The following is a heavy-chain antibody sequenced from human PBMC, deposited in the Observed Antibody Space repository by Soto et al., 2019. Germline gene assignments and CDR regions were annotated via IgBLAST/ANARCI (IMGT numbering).Heavy chain of an antibody. Sequence: ASVKVSCKASGYTFTSYGISWVRQASGQGLEWMGWISAYNGNTNYAQKLQGRVTMTTDTSTSTAYMELRSLRSDDTAVYYCARDHDLGYCSGGSCFGQTRDAFDIWGQGTMVTVSS. CDR3: ARDHDLGYCSGGSCFGQTRDAFDI. V-gene: IGHV1-18*01. CDR1: GYTFTSYG. CDR2: ISAYNGNT. J-gene: IGHJ3*02. D-gene: IGHD2-15*01.